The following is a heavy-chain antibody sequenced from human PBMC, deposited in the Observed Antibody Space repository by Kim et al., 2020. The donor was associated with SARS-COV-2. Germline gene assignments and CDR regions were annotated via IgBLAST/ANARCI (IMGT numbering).Heavy chain of an antibody. CDR2: INHSGST. V-gene: IGHV4-34*01. Sequence: SETLSLTCAVYGGSFSGYYWSWIRQPPGKGLEWIGEINHSGSTNYNPSLKSRVTISVDTSKNQFSLKLSSVTAADTAVYYCARRHRRGYCSGVPGCPTKHGGLFDYWGQGTLVTVSS. D-gene: IGHD2-15*01. CDR1: GGSFSGYY. CDR3: ARRHRRGYCSGVPGCPTKHGGLFDY. J-gene: IGHJ4*02.